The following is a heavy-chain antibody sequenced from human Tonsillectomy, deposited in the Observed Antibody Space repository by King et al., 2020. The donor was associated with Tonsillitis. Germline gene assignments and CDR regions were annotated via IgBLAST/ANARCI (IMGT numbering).Heavy chain of an antibody. J-gene: IGHJ4*02. CDR2: ISSSSSTI. CDR1: GFTFSSYS. Sequence: VQLVESGGGLVQPGGSLRLSCAASGFTFSSYSMNWVRQAPGKGLEWVSYISSSSSTIYYADSVKSRFTISRDNAKNSLYLQMNSLRAEDTAVYYCASASLYYYDSSGYDYWGQGTLVTVSS. V-gene: IGHV3-48*01. CDR3: ASASLYYYDSSGYDY. D-gene: IGHD3-22*01.